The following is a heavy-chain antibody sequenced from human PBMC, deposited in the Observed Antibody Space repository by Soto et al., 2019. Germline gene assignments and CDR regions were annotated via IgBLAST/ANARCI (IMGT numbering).Heavy chain of an antibody. Sequence: SSETLSLSCEASGFTFSGFDMHWVRQPTGKGLEWVSTIGTAGDTYYAVSVKGRFTISRDNAKNSLSLQMNSLRAGDTAVYFCARGQEVGAHFFDSWGQGTQVTVSS. J-gene: IGHJ4*02. CDR2: IGTAGDT. CDR1: GFTFSGFD. CDR3: ARGQEVGAHFFDS. V-gene: IGHV3-13*01. D-gene: IGHD2-15*01.